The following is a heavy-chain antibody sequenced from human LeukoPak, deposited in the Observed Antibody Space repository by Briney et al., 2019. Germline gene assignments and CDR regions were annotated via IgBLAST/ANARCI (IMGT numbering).Heavy chain of an antibody. CDR2: IYSGGST. J-gene: IGHJ4*02. CDR3: AREGDGRTPHYGIFDY. D-gene: IGHD4-17*01. Sequence: PGGSLRLSCAASGFTVSSNYMSWVRQAPGKGLEWVSVIYSGGSTYYADSVKGRFTISRDNSKNTLYLQMNSLRAEDTAVYYCAREGDGRTPHYGIFDYGAQGPLVTVPP. CDR1: GFTVSSNY. V-gene: IGHV3-53*01.